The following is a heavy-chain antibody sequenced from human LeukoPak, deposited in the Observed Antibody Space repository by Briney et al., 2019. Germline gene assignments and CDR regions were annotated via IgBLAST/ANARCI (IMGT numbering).Heavy chain of an antibody. D-gene: IGHD6-19*01. Sequence: SVKVSCKASGGTFSGYAISWVRQAPGQGLEWMGGIIPIFGTANYAQKFQGRVTITTDESTSTAYMELSSLRSEDTAVYYCATTGSGWSSRGYNWFDPWGQGTLVTVSS. J-gene: IGHJ5*02. CDR2: IIPIFGTA. CDR1: GGTFSGYA. CDR3: ATTGSGWSSRGYNWFDP. V-gene: IGHV1-69*05.